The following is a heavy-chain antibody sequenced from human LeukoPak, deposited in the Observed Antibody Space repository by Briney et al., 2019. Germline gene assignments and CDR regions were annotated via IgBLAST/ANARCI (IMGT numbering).Heavy chain of an antibody. J-gene: IGHJ6*02. CDR2: ISSSSSYI. V-gene: IGHV3-21*01. D-gene: IGHD3-10*01. Sequence: GGSLRLSCAASGFTFSSYSMNWVRQAPGKGLEWVSSISSSSSYIYYAESVKGRFTISRDNAKNSLYLQMNSLRAEDTAVYYCARDGLLWFGEFPNYYGMDVWGQGTTVTVSS. CDR1: GFTFSSYS. CDR3: ARDGLLWFGEFPNYYGMDV.